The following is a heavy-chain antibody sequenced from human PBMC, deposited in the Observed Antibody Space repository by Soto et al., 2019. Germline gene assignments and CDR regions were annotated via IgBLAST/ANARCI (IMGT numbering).Heavy chain of an antibody. CDR3: TREPPADPDCYAYPFFDY. J-gene: IGHJ4*02. Sequence: WGSLRLAWAACGFTFSPYKMNWVRQCPGKGLEWVSSISSSSQAIHYADSVKGRLTISRANANKFLHLQMNRLRAEDTAVYYSTREPPADPDCYAYPFFDYWGRRTMFTVS. CDR2: ISSSSQAI. D-gene: IGHD2-2*01. V-gene: IGHV3-21*01. CDR1: GFTFSPYK.